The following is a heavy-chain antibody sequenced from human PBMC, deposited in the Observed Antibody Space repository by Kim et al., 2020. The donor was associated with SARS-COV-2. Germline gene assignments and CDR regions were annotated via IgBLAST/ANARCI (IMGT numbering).Heavy chain of an antibody. CDR2: LFGSGSGP. CDR1: GFTFRNSA. D-gene: IGHD2-21*01. Sequence: GGSLRLSCAASGFTFRNSAMSWVRQAPGKGLEWDSGLFGSGSGPYYADSVKGRFTISRDNSQSTLYLQRNNLRAEDPTVYYCAMHLHITTVTFNWYFDLWGRGTLVTVSS. CDR3: AMHLHITTVTFNWYFDL. V-gene: IGHV3-23*01. J-gene: IGHJ2*01.